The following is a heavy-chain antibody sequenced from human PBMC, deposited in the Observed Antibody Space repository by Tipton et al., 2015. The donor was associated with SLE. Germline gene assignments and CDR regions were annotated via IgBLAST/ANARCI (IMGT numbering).Heavy chain of an antibody. J-gene: IGHJ5*01. CDR1: LYSIGSGSY. Sequence: TLSLTCTVSLYSIGSGSYWDWVRQAPGKGLEWVATMHHNGSTYYNPSLRSRVAVSMDTSRNQFSLRLKSATAADTAVYFCATGHFDFWGQGRPVTVSS. V-gene: IGHV4-38-2*02. D-gene: IGHD1-1*01. CDR2: MHHNGST. CDR3: ATGHFDF.